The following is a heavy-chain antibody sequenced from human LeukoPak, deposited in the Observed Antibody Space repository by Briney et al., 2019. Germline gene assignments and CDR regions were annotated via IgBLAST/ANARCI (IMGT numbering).Heavy chain of an antibody. CDR3: ARDNFGYYYDSSGYPDY. Sequence: GASAEVSCKASGYTFTGYYMHWVRQAPGQGLEWMGWINPNSGGTNYAQKFQGRVTMTRDTSISTAYMELSRLRSDDTAVYYCARDNFGYYYDSSGYPDYWGQGTLVTVSS. CDR2: INPNSGGT. CDR1: GYTFTGYY. D-gene: IGHD3-22*01. J-gene: IGHJ4*02. V-gene: IGHV1-2*02.